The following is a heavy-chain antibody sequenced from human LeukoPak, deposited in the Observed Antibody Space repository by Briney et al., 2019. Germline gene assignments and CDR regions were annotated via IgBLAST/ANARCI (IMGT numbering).Heavy chain of an antibody. CDR2: IYPGDSDT. Sequence: GESLKISCKGSGYSFTSSWIGWVRQMPWKGLEWMGIIYPGDSDTSYSPSFQGQVTISADKSISSAYLQWSSRKATDTAMNYCARASSLSSGWYLSLDYWGQGTLVTVSS. V-gene: IGHV5-51*01. CDR1: GYSFTSSW. D-gene: IGHD6-19*01. CDR3: ARASSLSSGWYLSLDY. J-gene: IGHJ4*02.